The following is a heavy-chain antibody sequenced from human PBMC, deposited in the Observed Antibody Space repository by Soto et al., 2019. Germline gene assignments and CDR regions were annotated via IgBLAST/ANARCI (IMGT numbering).Heavy chain of an antibody. J-gene: IGHJ4*02. Sequence: SETLSLTCTVSGGSISSYYWSWIRQPPGKGLEWIGYIYYSGSTNYNPSLKSRVTISVDTYKNQFSLKLSSVTAADTAVYYCARDEQWLRQNYFDYWGQGNLVTVS. CDR1: GGSISSYY. CDR3: ARDEQWLRQNYFDY. V-gene: IGHV4-59*01. CDR2: IYYSGST. D-gene: IGHD5-12*01.